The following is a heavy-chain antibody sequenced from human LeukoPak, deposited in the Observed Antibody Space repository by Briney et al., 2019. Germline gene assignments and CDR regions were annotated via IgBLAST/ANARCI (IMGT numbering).Heavy chain of an antibody. CDR1: GYTFTDYY. D-gene: IGHD6-13*01. J-gene: IGHJ5*02. CDR2: INPNGGST. CDR3: VRGRAGYESQRGWFDP. V-gene: IGHV1-46*01. Sequence: ASVKVSCNASGYTFTDYYMHWVRQAPGQGLEWMGIINPNGGSTSYAQKFQGRVTMTRDTSTRTVYMELSSLRYEDTAIYYCVRGRAGYESQRGWFDPWGQGTLVTVSS.